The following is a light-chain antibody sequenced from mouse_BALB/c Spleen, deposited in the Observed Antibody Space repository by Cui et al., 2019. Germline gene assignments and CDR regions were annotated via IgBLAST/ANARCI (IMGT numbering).Light chain of an antibody. CDR3: QQWSSNPLT. V-gene: IGKV4-68*01. CDR2: LTS. J-gene: IGKJ5*01. CDR1: SSVSY. Sequence: QIVLTQSPALMSASPGEKVTMTCSASSSVSYMYWYQQKPRSSPKPWIYLTSNLASGVPARFSGSGSGTSYSLTISSMEAEDAATYYCQQWSSNPLTFGGGTKLELK.